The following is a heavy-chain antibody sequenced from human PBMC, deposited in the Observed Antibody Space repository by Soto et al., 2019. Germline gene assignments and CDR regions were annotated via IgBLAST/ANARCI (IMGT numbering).Heavy chain of an antibody. V-gene: IGHV3-48*01. J-gene: IGHJ5*02. D-gene: IGHD4-17*01. CDR2: ISFSRNII. CDR3: ARVPDGDNNWFDL. Sequence: PGGSLRLSCGASGFTFSSYSMNWVRQAPGKGLEWVSYISFSRNIIHYIDSVKGRFTISRDNAENSLYLQMNSLRAEDTAVYYCARVPDGDNNWFDLWGQGTLVTVSS. CDR1: GFTFSSYS.